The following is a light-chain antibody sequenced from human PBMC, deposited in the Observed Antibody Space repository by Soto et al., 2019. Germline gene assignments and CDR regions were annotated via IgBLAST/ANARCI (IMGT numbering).Light chain of an antibody. J-gene: IGLJ1*01. Sequence: QSALTQPDSVSGSPGQSINISCTGTNNDIGTYNYVSWYQLHPGKAPRLIIYEVSNRPSGGSHRFSGSKSGHMASLSISGLQAEDEADYYCASLTTTNFVFGTGTKVTVL. CDR3: ASLTTTNFV. V-gene: IGLV2-14*01. CDR1: NNDIGTYNY. CDR2: EVS.